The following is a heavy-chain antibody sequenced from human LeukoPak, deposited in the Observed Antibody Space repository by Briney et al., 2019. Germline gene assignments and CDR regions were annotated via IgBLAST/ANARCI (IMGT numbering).Heavy chain of an antibody. CDR3: ARGKGYCTNGVCYKTTSYDY. J-gene: IGHJ4*02. V-gene: IGHV4-30-2*01. CDR1: GGSISSGGYS. Sequence: TPSETLSLTCAVSGGSISSGGYSWSWIRQPPGKGLEWIGYIYHSGSTYYNPSLKSRVTISVDRSKNQFSLKLSSVTAADTAVYYCARGKGYCTNGVCYKTTSYDYWGQGTLVTVSS. D-gene: IGHD2-8*01. CDR2: IYHSGST.